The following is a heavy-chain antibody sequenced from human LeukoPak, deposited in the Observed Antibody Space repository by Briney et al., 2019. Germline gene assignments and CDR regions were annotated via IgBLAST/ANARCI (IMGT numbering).Heavy chain of an antibody. Sequence: GGSLRLSCATSGFTLSSYSMNWVRQAPGKGLEWISYISSGSTTIYYADSVKGRFTISRDNAKNSLYLQMNSLRDEDTAVYYCARDVEQWLVRVYYFDYWGKGTLVTVSS. CDR1: GFTLSSYS. V-gene: IGHV3-48*02. CDR3: ARDVEQWLVRVYYFDY. CDR2: ISSGSTTI. J-gene: IGHJ4*02. D-gene: IGHD6-19*01.